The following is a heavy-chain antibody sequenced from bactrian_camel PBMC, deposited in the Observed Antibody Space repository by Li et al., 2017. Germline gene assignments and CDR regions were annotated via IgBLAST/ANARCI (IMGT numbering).Heavy chain of an antibody. CDR3: AALRRGLGASRIQCGFSMDYDY. J-gene: IGHJ4*01. CDR2: IHQRSGGT. Sequence: VQLVESGGGSVQAEGSLKLSCSTSVLIFSDYSMAWFRQAPGKEREGVATIHQRSGGTFYAGSVKGRFTASEDNAKNTLYLQMNSLEPEDTAMYYCAALRRGLGASRIQCGFSMDYDYWGQGTQVT. CDR1: VLIFSDYS. D-gene: IGHD7*01. V-gene: IGHV3S1*01.